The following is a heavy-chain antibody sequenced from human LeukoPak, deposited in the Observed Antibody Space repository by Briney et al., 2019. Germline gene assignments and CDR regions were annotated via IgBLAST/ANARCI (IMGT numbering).Heavy chain of an antibody. D-gene: IGHD3-22*01. J-gene: IGHJ5*02. CDR1: GFTFSSYS. Sequence: GGSLRLSCAASGFTFSSYSMNWARQAPGKGLEWVSYISYSSSTIYYADSVKGRFTISRDNGKNSLYLQMNSLRAEDTAVYYCARDTPLYDSSGYHNWFDPWGQGTLVTVSS. CDR3: ARDTPLYDSSGYHNWFDP. CDR2: ISYSSSTI. V-gene: IGHV3-48*01.